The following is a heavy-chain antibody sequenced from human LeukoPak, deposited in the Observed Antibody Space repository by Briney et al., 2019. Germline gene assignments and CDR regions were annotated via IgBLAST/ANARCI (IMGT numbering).Heavy chain of an antibody. CDR1: GFTFGSYT. J-gene: IGHJ3*02. V-gene: IGHV3-21*01. D-gene: IGHD6-13*01. CDR2: ISSSSSYI. CDR3: AREVRIAASGRAFDM. Sequence: PGGSLRLSCAASGFTFGSYTMNWVRQAPGKGLEWVSSISSSSSYINYADSVKGRFTISRDNAKNSLYLQMNSLRAEDTAVYYCAREVRIAASGRAFDMWGQGTMVTVSS.